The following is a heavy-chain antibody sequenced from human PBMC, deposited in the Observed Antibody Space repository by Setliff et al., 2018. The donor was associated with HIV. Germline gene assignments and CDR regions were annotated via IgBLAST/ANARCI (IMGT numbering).Heavy chain of an antibody. CDR3: ARDVSEWEPYWYDSGEYNWFDP. V-gene: IGHV1-58*01. CDR2: IVVGSGNT. Sequence: GASVKVSCKASGFTFTSSAVQWVRQARGQRLEWIGWIVVGSGNTSYAQKLQGRVTMTRDTSTSTVYMELSSLRSDDTAVYYCARDVSEWEPYWYDSGEYNWFDPWGQGTLVTVSS. D-gene: IGHD2-8*02. J-gene: IGHJ5*02. CDR1: GFTFTSSA.